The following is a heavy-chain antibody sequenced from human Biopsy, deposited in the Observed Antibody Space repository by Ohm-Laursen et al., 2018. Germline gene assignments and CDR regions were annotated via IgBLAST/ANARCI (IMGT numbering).Heavy chain of an antibody. V-gene: IGHV4-59*01. CDR1: GGSTSSYY. D-gene: IGHD5/OR15-5a*01. Sequence: TLSLTCTVSGGSTSSYYWTWIRQPPGKGLEWIGYIYNSGSTNYNPSLKSRVTISVAVDTSKSQFSLRLSSVTAADTAMYYCARGEAGVYDALDIWGQGTMVIVSS. J-gene: IGHJ3*02. CDR3: ARGEAGVYDALDI. CDR2: IYNSGST.